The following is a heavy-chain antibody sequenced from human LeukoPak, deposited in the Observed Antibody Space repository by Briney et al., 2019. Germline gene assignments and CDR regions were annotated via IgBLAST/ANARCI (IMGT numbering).Heavy chain of an antibody. J-gene: IGHJ4*02. D-gene: IGHD3-3*01. CDR3: ARGSGYYDFWSGYFFDY. CDR1: GFTFSSYS. V-gene: IGHV3-21*01. CDR2: ISSSSSYI. Sequence: GGSLRLSCAASGFTFSSYSMNWVRQAPGKGLEWVSSISSSSSYIYYADSVKGRFSISRDNAKNSLYLQMNSLRAEDTAVYYCARGSGYYDFWSGYFFDYWGQGTLVTVSS.